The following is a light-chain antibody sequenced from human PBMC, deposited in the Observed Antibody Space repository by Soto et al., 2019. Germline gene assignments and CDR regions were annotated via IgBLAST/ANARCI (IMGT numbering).Light chain of an antibody. CDR1: QNINNF. J-gene: IGKJ1*01. Sequence: DIQMPQSPSSLSASVGDRVTITCRTSQNINNFLNWYQQKPGKAPEVLIYGASSLQTGVPLRFSGSGSGTHFTLTISGLQPEDFATYYCQESYSPLWGTCGQGTKVTIK. CDR3: QESYSPLWGT. V-gene: IGKV1-39*01. CDR2: GAS.